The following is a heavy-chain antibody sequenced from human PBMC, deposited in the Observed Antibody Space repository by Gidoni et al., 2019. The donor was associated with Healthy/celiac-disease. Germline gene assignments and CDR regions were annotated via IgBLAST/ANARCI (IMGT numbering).Heavy chain of an antibody. CDR1: GFTFSTYA. CDR3: AKDRTFIAAAGNLEWYFDL. CDR2: ISGSGGST. D-gene: IGHD6-13*01. V-gene: IGHV3-23*01. J-gene: IGHJ2*01. Sequence: EVQLLESGGGLVQPGGSLRLSCAASGFTFSTYAMSWVRQAPGKGLGWVSAISGSGGSTYYADSVKGRFTISRDNSKNTLYLQMNSLRAEDTAVYYCAKDRTFIAAAGNLEWYFDLWGRGTLVTVSS.